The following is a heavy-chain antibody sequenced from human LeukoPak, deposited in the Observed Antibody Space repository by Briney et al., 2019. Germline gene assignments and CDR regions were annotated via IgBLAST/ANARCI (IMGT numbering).Heavy chain of an antibody. CDR3: ARDGRGYCSSTSCYIRDFWFDP. V-gene: IGHV4-4*07. J-gene: IGHJ5*02. CDR1: GGSISSYY. D-gene: IGHD2-2*02. CDR2: IYTSGST. Sequence: SETLSLTCTVSGGSISSYYWSWLRQPAGKGLERIGRIYTSGSTNYNPSLKSRVTMSVDTSKNQFSLKLSSVTAADTAVYYCARDGRGYCSSTSCYIRDFWFDPWGQGTLVTVSS.